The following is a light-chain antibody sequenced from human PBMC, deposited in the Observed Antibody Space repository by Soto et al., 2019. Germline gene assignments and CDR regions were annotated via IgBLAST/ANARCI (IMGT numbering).Light chain of an antibody. CDR2: GNT. Sequence: QSVLTQPPSVSGAPGQRVTISCTGSSSNIGAGYAVHWYQQLPGTGPKLLIYGNTIRPSGVPDRFSGSKSGTSATLGITGLQTGDEADYYCGTWDSSLSAGVFGGGTQLTVL. CDR1: SSNIGAGYA. V-gene: IGLV1-40*01. CDR3: GTWDSSLSAGV. J-gene: IGLJ2*01.